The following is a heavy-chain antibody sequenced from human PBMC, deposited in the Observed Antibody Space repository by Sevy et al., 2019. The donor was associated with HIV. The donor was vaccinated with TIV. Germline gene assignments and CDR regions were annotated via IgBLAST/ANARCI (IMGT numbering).Heavy chain of an antibody. V-gene: IGHV3-72*01. CDR3: ARESCSSTSCYTPNYYYYYGMDV. Sequence: GGSLRLSCAASGFTFSDHYMDWVRQAPGKGLEWVGRTRNKANSYTTEYAASVKGRFTITRDDSKHSLYLQMNSLKTDATAVYYCARESCSSTSCYTPNYYYYYGMDVWGQGTTVTVSS. CDR2: TRNKANSYTT. J-gene: IGHJ6*02. CDR1: GFTFSDHY. D-gene: IGHD2-2*02.